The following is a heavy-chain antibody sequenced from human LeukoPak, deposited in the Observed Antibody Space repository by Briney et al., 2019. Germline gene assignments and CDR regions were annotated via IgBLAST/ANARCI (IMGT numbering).Heavy chain of an antibody. V-gene: IGHV1-18*01. Sequence: ASVKVSCKASGYTFTSYGISWVRQAPGQGLEWMGWISAYDGNTNYAQKLQGSVTMTTDTSTSTAYMELRSLRSDDTAVYYCARGEGEITAAGTDYWGQGTLVTVSS. D-gene: IGHD6-13*01. CDR3: ARGEGEITAAGTDY. J-gene: IGHJ4*02. CDR1: GYTFTSYG. CDR2: ISAYDGNT.